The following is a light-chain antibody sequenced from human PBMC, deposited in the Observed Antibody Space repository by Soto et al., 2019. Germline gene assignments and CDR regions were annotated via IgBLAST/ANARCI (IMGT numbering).Light chain of an antibody. J-gene: IGKJ4*01. Sequence: EIVLTQSPATLSLSPGERATLSCRASPSVSSYLALYQQKPGQAHRLLIYDASNRATGIPARFSGSGSETDYTRTIGNRELEEFAVSSCEQRSNLPGLTFGGGTKVDIK. V-gene: IGKV3-11*01. CDR3: EQRSNLPGLT. CDR2: DAS. CDR1: PSVSSY.